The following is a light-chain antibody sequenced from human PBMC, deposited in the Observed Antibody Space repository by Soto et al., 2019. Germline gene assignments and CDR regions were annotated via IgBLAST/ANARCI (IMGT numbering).Light chain of an antibody. V-gene: IGLV1-47*01. CDR3: AAWDDSLSGVV. Sequence: QSVLTQPPSASGTPGQRVTISCSGSSSNIGSNYVFWYQHLPGTAPKLVIYRNNQRPSGVPDRFSGSKSGTSASLAISGLRSEDETDYYCAAWDDSLSGVVFGAGTKLTVL. J-gene: IGLJ2*01. CDR2: RNN. CDR1: SSNIGSNY.